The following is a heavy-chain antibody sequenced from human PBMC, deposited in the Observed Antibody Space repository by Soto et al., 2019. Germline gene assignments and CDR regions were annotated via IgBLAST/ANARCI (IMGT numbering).Heavy chain of an antibody. CDR3: ARDAGYDILTGYFDY. CDR2: ISYDGSNK. Sequence: GGSLRLSCAASGFTFSSYAMHWVRQAPGKGLEWVAVISYDGSNKYYADSVKGRFTISRDNSKNTLYLQMNSLRAEDTAVYYCARDAGYDILTGYFDYWGQGTLVTVSS. J-gene: IGHJ4*02. V-gene: IGHV3-30-3*01. CDR1: GFTFSSYA. D-gene: IGHD3-9*01.